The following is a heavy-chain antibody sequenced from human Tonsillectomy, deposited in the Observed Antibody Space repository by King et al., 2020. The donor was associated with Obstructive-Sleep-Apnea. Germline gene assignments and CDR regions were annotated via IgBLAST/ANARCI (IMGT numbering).Heavy chain of an antibody. CDR1: GGSINSSSDY. CDR2: IYYSGST. CDR3: ARDRPPLVRSLNEEGWFDP. J-gene: IGHJ5*02. V-gene: IGHV4-39*07. Sequence: QLQESGPGLVKPSETLSLTCNVSGGSINSSSDYWGWIRQPPGKGLEWIGAIYYSGSTSYNPSLKSRVTISVDTSKNQFSLKLSSVTAADTAVYYCARDRPPLVRSLNEEGWFDPWGQGTLVTVSS. D-gene: IGHD6-13*01.